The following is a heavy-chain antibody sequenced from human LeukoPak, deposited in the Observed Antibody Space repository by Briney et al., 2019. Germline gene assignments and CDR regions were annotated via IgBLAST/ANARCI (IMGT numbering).Heavy chain of an antibody. CDR1: GYTFTSYY. CDR3: ARVLGYCSGSSCYYYSGMDV. V-gene: IGHV1-46*01. Sequence: GASVKVSCKASGYTFTSYYMHWVRQAPGQGLEWMGIINPSGGTTTYAQKFQGRVTMTRDTSTSTVYMELSSLRSEDTAVYYCARVLGYCSGSSCYYYSGMDVWGQGTTVTVSS. J-gene: IGHJ6*02. CDR2: INPSGGTT. D-gene: IGHD2-15*01.